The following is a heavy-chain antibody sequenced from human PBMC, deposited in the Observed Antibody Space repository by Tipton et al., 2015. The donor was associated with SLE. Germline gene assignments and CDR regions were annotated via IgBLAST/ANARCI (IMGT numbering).Heavy chain of an antibody. V-gene: IGHV4-59*02. Sequence: LRLSCTVSGGSVSGYYWSWIRQSPGKGLEWIGYIYYSGSTNYNPSLQSRVTISLDTSKNQFSLNLSSVTAADTAVYYCARDLGDLYGMDVWGQGTTVTVSS. CDR1: GGSVSGYY. J-gene: IGHJ6*02. CDR2: IYYSGST. CDR3: ARDLGDLYGMDV. D-gene: IGHD3-16*01.